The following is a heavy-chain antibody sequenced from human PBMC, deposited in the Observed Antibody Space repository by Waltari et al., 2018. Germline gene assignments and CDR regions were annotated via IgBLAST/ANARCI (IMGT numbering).Heavy chain of an antibody. Sequence: QVQLQESGPGLVKPSGTLSLTCAVSGGSISSSNWWSWVRPPPGKGLEWIGEIYHSGSTNYNPSLKSRVTISVDKSKNQFSLKLSSVTAADTAVYYCARGLSDCSGGSCYSRTVRWFDPWGQGTLVTVSS. V-gene: IGHV4-4*02. CDR3: ARGLSDCSGGSCYSRTVRWFDP. CDR1: GGSISSSNW. J-gene: IGHJ5*02. D-gene: IGHD2-15*01. CDR2: IYHSGST.